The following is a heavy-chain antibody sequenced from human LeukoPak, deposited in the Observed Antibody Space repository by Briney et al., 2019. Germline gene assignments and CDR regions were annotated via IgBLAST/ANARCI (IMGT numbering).Heavy chain of an antibody. Sequence: GGSLRLSCAASGFTFSNYAMRWVRQAPGKGLEWVSVIYSGGHTYYADSVKGRFIISRDNSKNTLYLQMNSLRAEDTAVYYCARTGNPATGDYWGQGTLVTVSS. D-gene: IGHD1-1*01. CDR1: GFTFSNYA. V-gene: IGHV3-53*01. CDR3: ARTGNPATGDY. CDR2: IYSGGHT. J-gene: IGHJ4*02.